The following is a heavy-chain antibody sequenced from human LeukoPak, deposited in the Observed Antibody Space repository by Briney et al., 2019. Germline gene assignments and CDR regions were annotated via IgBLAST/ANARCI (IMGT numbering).Heavy chain of an antibody. D-gene: IGHD6-19*01. Sequence: PGGSLRLSCAASGFTFSNAWMSWVRQAPGKGLEWVGRIKSKTDGGTTDYAAPVKGRFTISRDDSKNTLYLQMNSLKTEDTAVYYCTTTKLSGRGWEFDYWGQGTLVTVSS. CDR1: GFTFSNAW. J-gene: IGHJ4*02. CDR2: IKSKTDGGTT. CDR3: TTTKLSGRGWEFDY. V-gene: IGHV3-15*01.